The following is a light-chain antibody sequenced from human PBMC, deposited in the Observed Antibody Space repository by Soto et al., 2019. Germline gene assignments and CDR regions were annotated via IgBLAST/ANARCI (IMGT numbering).Light chain of an antibody. Sequence: DIVMTQSPDSLAVSLGERATINCKSSQTVLYSSNNKNYLAWYQQKPGQPPKLLIYWASTRQSGVPDRFSGSGYGTDFTLTISSRQAEDVAVYYCQQYYSTPLTFGGGNKVELK. CDR2: WAS. CDR1: QTVLYSSNNKNY. CDR3: QQYYSTPLT. V-gene: IGKV4-1*01. J-gene: IGKJ4*01.